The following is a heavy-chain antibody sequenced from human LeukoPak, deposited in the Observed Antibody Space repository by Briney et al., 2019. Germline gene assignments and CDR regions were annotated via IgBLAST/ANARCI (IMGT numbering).Heavy chain of an antibody. Sequence: PGGSLRLSCAASGFTFSSYSMNWVRQAPGKGLEWVSSISSSSSYIYYADSVKGRFTIPRNNAKNSLYLQMNSLRAEDTAVYYCARAYSSGWYYWGQGTLVTVSS. CDR2: ISSSSSYI. CDR1: GFTFSSYS. V-gene: IGHV3-21*01. CDR3: ARAYSSGWYY. D-gene: IGHD6-19*01. J-gene: IGHJ4*02.